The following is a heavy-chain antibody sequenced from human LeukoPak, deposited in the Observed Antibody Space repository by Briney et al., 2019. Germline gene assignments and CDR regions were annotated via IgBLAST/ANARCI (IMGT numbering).Heavy chain of an antibody. D-gene: IGHD6-19*01. CDR3: ARVTAVAAPWVY. J-gene: IGHJ4*02. CDR2: ISSGGSTI. Sequence: PTGGSLRLSCAASGFTFSSYGFNWARQAPGKGLEWVSYISSGGSTIQYADSVEGRLTISRDNAKESVYLHMNSLRAEDTALYYCARVTAVAAPWVYWGQGTQVTVSS. V-gene: IGHV3-48*04. CDR1: GFTFSSYG.